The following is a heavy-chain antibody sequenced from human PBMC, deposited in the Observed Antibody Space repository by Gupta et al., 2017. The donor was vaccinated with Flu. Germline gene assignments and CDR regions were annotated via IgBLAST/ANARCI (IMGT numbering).Heavy chain of an antibody. J-gene: IGHJ4*02. Sequence: EVQLVESGGGLVQPGGSLRLSCAASGFIFSDYWMSWVRQAPGKGLEWGANINADGSEKSYVDSVKGRFIMSKDNAKGSLFLTMNSLRAEDTAREYCARDRHALWRVFDSWGQGTRVTVSS. CDR1: GFIFSDYW. CDR3: ARDRHALWRVFDS. CDR2: INADGSEK. V-gene: IGHV3-7*01. D-gene: IGHD3-3*01.